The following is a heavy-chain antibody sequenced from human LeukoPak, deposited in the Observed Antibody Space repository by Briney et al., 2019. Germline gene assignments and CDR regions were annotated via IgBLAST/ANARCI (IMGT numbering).Heavy chain of an antibody. D-gene: IGHD5-12*01. J-gene: IGHJ6*02. V-gene: IGHV4-59*01. CDR2: IYYSGST. Sequence: SETLSLTCTVSGGSISSYYWSWIRQPPGKGLEWIGYIYYSGSTNYNPSLKSRVTISVDTSKNQFSLKLSSVTAADTAVYYCARGPQAGGYSGYSYGRDVGGQGTTVTVSS. CDR3: ARGPQAGGYSGYSYGRDV. CDR1: GGSISSYY.